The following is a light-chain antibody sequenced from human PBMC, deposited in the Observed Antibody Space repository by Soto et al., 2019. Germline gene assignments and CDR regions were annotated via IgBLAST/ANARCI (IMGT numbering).Light chain of an antibody. V-gene: IGKV3-20*01. J-gene: IGKJ1*01. CDR2: GES. Sequence: EIVLTQSPGTLSLSPGERATLSCRASQSVSSSYLAWYQQKPGQAPRLLSYGESSRATGIPDRFSGSGSGTDFTLTISRLEPEDFAVYYCQQYGSSLWTFGQGTKVEIK. CDR3: QQYGSSLWT. CDR1: QSVSSSY.